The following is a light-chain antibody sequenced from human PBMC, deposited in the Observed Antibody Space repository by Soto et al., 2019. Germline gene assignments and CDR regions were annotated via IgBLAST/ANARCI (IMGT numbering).Light chain of an antibody. J-gene: IGKJ5*01. CDR2: DVS. CDR1: QGVTTN. Sequence: EILMTQSPATLSVSPGERATLSCRAGQGVTTNFAWYQQKSGQYPRLLIYDVSIRATGVPARFSGTGSETDFPLAISGLQSEDYAVYCCQQYTNWPFSFGQVTRLEI. V-gene: IGKV3-15*01. CDR3: QQYTNWPFS.